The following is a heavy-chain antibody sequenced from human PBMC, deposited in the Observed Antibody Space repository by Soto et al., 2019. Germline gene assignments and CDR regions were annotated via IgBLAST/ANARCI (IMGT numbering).Heavy chain of an antibody. V-gene: IGHV4-4*07. Sequence: LETLSLTCTVSRGSMSSYYRSWIRQPAGKGLEWIGRIYTSGSTNYNPSLKSPVTMSVDTSKNQFSLKLSSVSAADTAVYYCARDKRPPFSGSYFGWFDPWGQGTRVTVSS. CDR1: RGSMSSYY. CDR2: IYTSGST. J-gene: IGHJ5*02. CDR3: ARDKRPPFSGSYFGWFDP. D-gene: IGHD1-26*01.